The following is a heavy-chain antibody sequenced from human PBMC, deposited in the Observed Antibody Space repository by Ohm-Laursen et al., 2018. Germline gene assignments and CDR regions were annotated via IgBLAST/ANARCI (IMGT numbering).Heavy chain of an antibody. D-gene: IGHD5-12*01. V-gene: IGHV4-4*07. Sequence: SETLSLTCAVSGGSISGHYWTWIRQPAGKGLDWIGRIYSRGNTDYNPSLKSRVTISLDTSKNQFSLKLNSVTAADMAVYYCARGLVVNSGYDWGWDYWGQGALVTVSS. CDR1: GGSISGHY. J-gene: IGHJ4*02. CDR3: ARGLVVNSGYDWGWDY. CDR2: IYSRGNT.